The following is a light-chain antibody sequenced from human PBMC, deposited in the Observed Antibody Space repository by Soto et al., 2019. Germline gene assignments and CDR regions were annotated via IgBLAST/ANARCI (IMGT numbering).Light chain of an antibody. J-gene: IGLJ1*01. CDR2: DVS. CDR3: SSYPTSSTYV. Sequence: QSVLTQPASVSGSPGQSITISCTGTSSDVGSYNYVSWYQQHPGKAPKVMIYDVSNRPSGVSYRFSGSKSGSTASLTISGLQAEDEADYFCSSYPTSSTYVFCTGTNVTVL. V-gene: IGLV2-14*01. CDR1: SSDVGSYNY.